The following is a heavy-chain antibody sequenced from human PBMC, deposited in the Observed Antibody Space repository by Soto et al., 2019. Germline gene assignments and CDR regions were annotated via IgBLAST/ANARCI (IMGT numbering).Heavy chain of an antibody. Sequence: SETLSPTCTVSGGSISSNYWTWIRQPPGKGLEWIGYVYNSGSTNYNPSLKSRVTISEDTSKSQYSLKVNSMTAAETAGYYCARYRREAVAGYTLDNWGQGILVTVSS. V-gene: IGHV4-59*01. J-gene: IGHJ4*02. CDR3: ARYRREAVAGYTLDN. CDR1: GGSISSNY. CDR2: VYNSGST. D-gene: IGHD6-13*01.